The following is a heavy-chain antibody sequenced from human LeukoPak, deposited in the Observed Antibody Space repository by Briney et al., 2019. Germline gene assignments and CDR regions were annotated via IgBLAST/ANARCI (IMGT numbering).Heavy chain of an antibody. J-gene: IGHJ4*02. Sequence: GGSLRLSCAASGFIFSSYAMHWVRQAPGKGLEWVAVISYDGSNKYYADSVKGRFTISRDNSKNTLYLQMNSLRAEDTAVYYCASLSTSSGQQFDYWGQGTLVTVSS. CDR3: ASLSTSSGQQFDY. CDR1: GFIFSSYA. CDR2: ISYDGSNK. D-gene: IGHD2-2*01. V-gene: IGHV3-30*04.